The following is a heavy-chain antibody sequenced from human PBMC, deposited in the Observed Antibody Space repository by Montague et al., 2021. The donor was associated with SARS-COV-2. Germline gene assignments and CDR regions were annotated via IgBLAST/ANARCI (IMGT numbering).Heavy chain of an antibody. Sequence: SLRLSCAASGFTFSSYDINWVRQAPGKGLEWVSYISSSGSTIYYADSVKGRFTTSRDNAKNSLYLQMNSLRAEDTAVYYCASRAPTRIVLMVYAIGGYFDYWGQGTLVTVSS. J-gene: IGHJ4*02. CDR1: GFTFSSYD. CDR2: ISSSGSTI. CDR3: ASRAPTRIVLMVYAIGGYFDY. D-gene: IGHD2-8*01. V-gene: IGHV3-48*03.